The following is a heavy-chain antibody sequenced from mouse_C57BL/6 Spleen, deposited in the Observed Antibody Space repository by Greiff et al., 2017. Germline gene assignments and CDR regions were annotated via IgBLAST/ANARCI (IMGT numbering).Heavy chain of an antibody. D-gene: IGHD3-1*01. CDR3: ARGGYGFDY. J-gene: IGHJ2*01. Sequence: VQLQQSGPELVKPGASVKISCKASGYTFTDYYMNWVKQSPGKSLEWIGDINPKNGGTSYNEKFKGKATLTVDKSSSTAYIELPGLTSEDSGVYYCARGGYGFDYWGEGTTLTVSS. CDR2: INPKNGGT. V-gene: IGHV1-26*01. CDR1: GYTFTDYY.